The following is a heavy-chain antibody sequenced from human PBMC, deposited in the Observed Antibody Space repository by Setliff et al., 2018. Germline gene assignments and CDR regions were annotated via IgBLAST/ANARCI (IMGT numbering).Heavy chain of an antibody. J-gene: IGHJ4*02. CDR2: IYYSGAT. CDR3: ARGFDVCGGGACYTDGPYYLDY. D-gene: IGHD2-21*02. CDR1: GDSINPYY. V-gene: IGHV4-59*12. Sequence: SETLSLTCSVSGDSINPYYWTWIRQPPGKGLEWIGFIYYSGATTYNPSLKSRVTISVDTSKNQFSLKLSSVAAADTAVYYCARGFDVCGGGACYTDGPYYLDYWGLGTLDTVSS.